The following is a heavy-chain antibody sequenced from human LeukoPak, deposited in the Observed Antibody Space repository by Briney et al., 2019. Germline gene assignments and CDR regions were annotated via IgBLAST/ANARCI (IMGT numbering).Heavy chain of an antibody. D-gene: IGHD6-13*01. J-gene: IGHJ4*02. V-gene: IGHV3-30*14. Sequence: GRSLRLSCAASGFTFSSYAIHWVRQAPGKGLEWVAVHGSNEYYADSVKGRFTISRDNSKNTLYLQMNSLTAEDTAIYYCARKYSGSWSFDCWGQGSLVAASS. CDR2: HGSNE. CDR3: ARKYSGSWSFDC. CDR1: GFTFSSYA.